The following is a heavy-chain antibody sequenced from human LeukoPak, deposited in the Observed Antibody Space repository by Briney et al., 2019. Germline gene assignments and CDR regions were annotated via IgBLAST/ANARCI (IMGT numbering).Heavy chain of an antibody. J-gene: IGHJ6*04. V-gene: IGHV3-21*01. CDR3: AELGITMIGGV. D-gene: IGHD3-10*02. Sequence: GGSLRLSCAASGFTFSSHGMNCVRQAPGKGLEWVSGISGSGGNTYYADSVKGRFTISRDNAKNSLYLQMNSLRAEDTAVYYCAELGITMIGGVWGKGTTVTISS. CDR1: GFTFSSHG. CDR2: ISGSGGNT.